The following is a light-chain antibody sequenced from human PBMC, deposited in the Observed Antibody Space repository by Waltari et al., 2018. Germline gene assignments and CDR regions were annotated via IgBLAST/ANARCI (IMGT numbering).Light chain of an antibody. CDR3: LQHNSYPYS. J-gene: IGKJ2*03. CDR2: AAT. Sequence: DIQMTQSQSSLSPSVGDTVTTTCRASQGISSYLNWFQQKPGKAPKLLIYAATTLQSGVPSRFSGSGSGTEFTLTISSLQPEDFAAYYCLQHNSYPYSFGQGTKVEIK. CDR1: QGISSY. V-gene: IGKV1-17*01.